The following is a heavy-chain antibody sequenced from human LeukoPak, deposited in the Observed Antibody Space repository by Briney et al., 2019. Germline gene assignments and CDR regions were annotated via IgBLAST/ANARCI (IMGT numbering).Heavy chain of an antibody. CDR3: AIDMDLFTYYGDYCNWFDP. D-gene: IGHD4-17*01. Sequence: GGSLRLSCAASGFTFSSYEMNWVRQAPGKGLEGVSFISSSGSTIYYADSVKGRFTISRDNAKNSLYLQMNSLRAEDTAVYYCAIDMDLFTYYGDYCNWFDPRGRDPWSPSPQ. CDR1: GFTFSSYE. CDR2: ISSSGSTI. V-gene: IGHV3-48*03. J-gene: IGHJ5*02.